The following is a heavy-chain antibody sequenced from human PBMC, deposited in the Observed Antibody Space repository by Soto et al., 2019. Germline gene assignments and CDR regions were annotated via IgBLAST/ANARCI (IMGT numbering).Heavy chain of an antibody. CDR1: GYAFSFG. Sequence: ASVKVSCKASGYAFSFGFSWVRQAPGQGLEWMGWISASDGSTNSAQKFRGRISLTTDTSTNTAYMDLLSLTSDDTAVYFCATYYFGSGSYYRFDNWGQGTLVTVSS. CDR3: ATYYFGSGSYYRFDN. V-gene: IGHV1-18*01. D-gene: IGHD3-10*01. CDR2: ISASDGST. J-gene: IGHJ4*02.